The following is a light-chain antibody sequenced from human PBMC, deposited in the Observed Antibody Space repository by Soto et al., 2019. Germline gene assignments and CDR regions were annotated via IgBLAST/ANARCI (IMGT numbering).Light chain of an antibody. CDR1: QIVSGNY. Sequence: EIVLTQSPGTLSLSPGERATLSCRASQIVSGNYLACYQQKPGQAPRPLISGASSRATGTPDRFSVSGSGTDFTLTISRLEPEDFAVSYCQQYGASPLVTFGGGTKVEIK. CDR3: QQYGASPLVT. J-gene: IGKJ4*01. CDR2: GAS. V-gene: IGKV3-20*01.